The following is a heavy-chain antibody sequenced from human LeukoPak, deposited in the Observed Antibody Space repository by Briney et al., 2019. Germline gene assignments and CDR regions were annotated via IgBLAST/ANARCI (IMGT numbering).Heavy chain of an antibody. CDR2: SNPNSGGT. J-gene: IGHJ4*02. CDR1: GYTFTGYY. CDR3: ARLRGYCSSTSCISADY. Sequence: ASVKVSCKASGYTFTGYYMHWVRQAPGQGLEWMGWSNPNSGGTNYAQKFQGRVTMTRDTSISTAYMELSRLRSDDSALYYCARLRGYCSSTSCISADYWGQGTLVTVSS. D-gene: IGHD2-2*01. V-gene: IGHV1-2*02.